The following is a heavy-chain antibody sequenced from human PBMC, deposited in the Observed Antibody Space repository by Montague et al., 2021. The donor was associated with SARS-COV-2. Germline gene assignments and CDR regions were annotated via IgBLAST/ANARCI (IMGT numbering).Heavy chain of an antibody. CDR3: AKATWVLTVASLDY. D-gene: IGHD3-9*01. CDR2: ISGSGGST. CDR1: GFTFSSYA. J-gene: IGHJ4*02. Sequence: LRLSCAASGFTFSSYAMSWVRQAPGTGLEWVSAISGSGGSTYYADSVKGRFTISRDNSKNTLYLQMNSLRAEDTAVYYCAKATWVLTVASLDYWGQGTLVTVSS. V-gene: IGHV3-23*01.